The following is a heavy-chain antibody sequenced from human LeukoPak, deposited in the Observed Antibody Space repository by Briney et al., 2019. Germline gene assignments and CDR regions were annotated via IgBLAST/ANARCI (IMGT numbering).Heavy chain of an antibody. CDR2: IYYSGST. D-gene: IGHD1-26*01. V-gene: IGHV4-39*01. J-gene: IGHJ3*02. Sequence: SETLSLTCTVSGGSISSGSYYWGWIRQPPGKGLEWIGSIYYSGSTYYNPSLKSRVTISVDTSKNQFSLKLSSVTAADTAVYYCARRWEGDLDDAFDIWGQGTMVTVSS. CDR3: ARRWEGDLDDAFDI. CDR1: GGSISSGSYY.